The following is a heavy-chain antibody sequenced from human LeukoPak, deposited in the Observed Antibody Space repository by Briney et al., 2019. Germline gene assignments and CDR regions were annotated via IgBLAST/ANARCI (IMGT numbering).Heavy chain of an antibody. CDR3: ARGYDYGDYVGDFDY. CDR2: ITTYNGNT. D-gene: IGHD4-17*01. J-gene: IGHJ4*02. Sequence: ASVKVSCKASGYTFTSYPISWVRQAPGQGLEWMGWITTYNGNTKYAQKLQGRVTMTTDTSTSTVYMDLRGLRSDDTAVYYCARGYDYGDYVGDFDYWGQGTLVTVSS. V-gene: IGHV1-18*01. CDR1: GYTFTSYP.